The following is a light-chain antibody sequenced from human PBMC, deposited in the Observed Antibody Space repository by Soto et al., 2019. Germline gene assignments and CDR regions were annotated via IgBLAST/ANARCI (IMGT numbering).Light chain of an antibody. V-gene: IGLV2-14*01. CDR3: SSYINSSTLV. Sequence: QSALTQPASVSGSPGQSITISCTGTSSDVGTYNFVSWYQQHPGKAPKLMIYEDSNRPAGVSSLFSGSKSGNTASLTISGLPAEDEADYCRSSYINSSTLVFGGGTKLTVL. CDR2: EDS. CDR1: SSDVGTYNF. J-gene: IGLJ3*02.